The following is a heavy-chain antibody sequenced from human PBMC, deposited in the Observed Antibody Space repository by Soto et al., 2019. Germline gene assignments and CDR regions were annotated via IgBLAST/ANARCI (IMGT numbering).Heavy chain of an antibody. J-gene: IGHJ4*02. D-gene: IGHD7-27*01. V-gene: IGHV3-30-3*01. Sequence: GGSLRLSCAASGFSFSISPMHWVRQAPGKGPEWVALISYDGTNKFYADSVKGRFTISRDNSKSTLYLQVDSLRPEDAAVYYCARDPKTSGGQHWAFNYFDSWGQGTLATVYS. CDR1: GFSFSISP. CDR2: ISYDGTNK. CDR3: ARDPKTSGGQHWAFNYFDS.